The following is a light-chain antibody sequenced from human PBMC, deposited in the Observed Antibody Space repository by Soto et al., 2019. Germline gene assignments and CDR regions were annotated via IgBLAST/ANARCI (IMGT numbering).Light chain of an antibody. Sequence: DIQMTQSPSSLSGSVGDRATITCRASQTITNYLNWYQQKPGKAPKLLIYAASTLLSGVPSRFTGGGSGTDFTLTIDSLQPEDFAPYFCQQSYSSPWTFGQGTKVEI. V-gene: IGKV1-39*01. CDR1: QTITNY. CDR2: AAS. CDR3: QQSYSSPWT. J-gene: IGKJ1*01.